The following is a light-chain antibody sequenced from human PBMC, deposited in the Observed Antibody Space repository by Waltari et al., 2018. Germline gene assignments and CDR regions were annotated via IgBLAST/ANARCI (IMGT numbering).Light chain of an antibody. CDR3: ATWDDRLKRPV. V-gene: IGLV1-44*01. CDR2: TTN. CDR1: SSNIGNNN. J-gene: IGLJ2*01. Sequence: QSVLTQAPSASGTPGQRVTISCSGGSSNIGNNNVCWYQQLPGTAPKLLIYTTNNRPSGVPDRFSSSKSGTSASLAITGLQSDDEADYYCATWDDRLKRPVFGGGTKLTVL.